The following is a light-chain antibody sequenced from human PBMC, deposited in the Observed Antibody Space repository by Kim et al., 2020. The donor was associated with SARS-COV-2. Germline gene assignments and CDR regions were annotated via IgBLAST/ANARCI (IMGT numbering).Light chain of an antibody. Sequence: ALQLTQSPSSLSASVGDRVTFTCRASQGINSDLAWYQQKPGTPPKLLIYHSSFLEDEVPSRFSGSGSGTDFTLSISSLQPDDFATYYCQQFHTYPYTFAKGTNLEI. J-gene: IGKJ2*01. CDR2: HSS. V-gene: IGKV1-13*02. CDR3: QQFHTYPYT. CDR1: QGINSD.